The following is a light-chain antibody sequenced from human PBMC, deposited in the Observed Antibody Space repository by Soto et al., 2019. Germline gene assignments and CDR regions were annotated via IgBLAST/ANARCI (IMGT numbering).Light chain of an antibody. J-gene: IGKJ2*01. Sequence: TVMTQSPYSLAVSLGDRATINCTSCLILFYSPHNNTYLAWYQQKVGQPPQMLIYWASTRESGVPDRFRGSGSGTDFTLTTSSLQADDVAVYYCQQYYRAPRTFGQGTKVDIK. CDR1: LILFYSPHNNTY. CDR2: WAS. CDR3: QQYYRAPRT. V-gene: IGKV4-1*01.